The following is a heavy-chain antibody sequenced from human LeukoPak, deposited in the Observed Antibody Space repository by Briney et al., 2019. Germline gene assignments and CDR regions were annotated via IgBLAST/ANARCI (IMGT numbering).Heavy chain of an antibody. CDR3: TRTVYSTTWERWFDP. CDR2: ISSSGSTI. V-gene: IGHV3-48*04. CDR1: GFTFSSYA. D-gene: IGHD6-13*01. Sequence: AGGSLRLSCAASGFTFSSYAMSWVRQAPGKGLEWVSYISSSGSTIYYADSVKGRFSISRDNARNSLYLQMNSLRGEDTAVYYCTRTVYSTTWERWFDPWGQGTLVTVSS. J-gene: IGHJ5*02.